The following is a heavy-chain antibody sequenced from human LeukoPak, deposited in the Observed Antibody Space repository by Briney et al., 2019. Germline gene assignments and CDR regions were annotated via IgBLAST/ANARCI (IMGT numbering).Heavy chain of an antibody. D-gene: IGHD3-10*01. V-gene: IGHV4-4*07. Sequence: SETLSLTCTVSGASISPYYWNWIRQPAGKGLEWIGRLYPSGSPDYNPSLKSRVSISVGTSNNQFSLRVTSVTAADTAIYYCARDLSGSLYFDYWGQGILVTVSA. CDR3: ARDLSGSLYFDY. J-gene: IGHJ4*02. CDR1: GASISPYY. CDR2: LYPSGSP.